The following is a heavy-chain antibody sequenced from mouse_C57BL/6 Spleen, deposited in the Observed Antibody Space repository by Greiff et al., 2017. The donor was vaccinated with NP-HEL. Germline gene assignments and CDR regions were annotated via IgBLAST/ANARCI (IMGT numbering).Heavy chain of an antibody. CDR1: GYAFSSSW. Sequence: QVQLKESGPELVKPGASVKISCKASGYAFSSSWMNWVKQRPGKGLEWIGRIYPGDGDTNYNGKFKGKATLTADKSSSTAYMQLSSLTSEDSAVYFCARVGVYGSSYEKGYYYAKDYWGQGTSVTVSS. V-gene: IGHV1-82*01. J-gene: IGHJ4*01. D-gene: IGHD1-1*01. CDR3: ARVGVYGSSYEKGYYYAKDY. CDR2: IYPGDGDT.